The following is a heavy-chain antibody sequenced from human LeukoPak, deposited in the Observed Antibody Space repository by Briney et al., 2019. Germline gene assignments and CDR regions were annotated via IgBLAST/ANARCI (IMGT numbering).Heavy chain of an antibody. CDR1: GYTFTSYG. V-gene: IGHV1-18*01. CDR3: ARTPYSSGWLGYNWFDP. J-gene: IGHJ5*02. CDR2: ISAYNGNT. Sequence: ASVKVSCKASGYTFTSYGISWVRQAPGQGLEWMGWISAYNGNTNYAQKLQGRVTMTTDTSTSTAYMELRSLRSDDTAVYYCARTPYSSGWLGYNWFDPWGQGTLVTASS. D-gene: IGHD6-19*01.